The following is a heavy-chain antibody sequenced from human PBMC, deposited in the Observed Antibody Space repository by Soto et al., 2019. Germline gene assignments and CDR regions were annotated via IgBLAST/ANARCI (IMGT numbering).Heavy chain of an antibody. V-gene: IGHV4-59*01. D-gene: IGHD1-1*01. CDR3: AGEGTYKTYYYYGRDV. CDR1: GGSISSYY. Sequence: SETLSLTCTVSGGSISSYYWNWIRQPPGKGLEWIGYIYYSGSTNYNPSLKSRVTISVDTSKNQFSLKLSSVTAVDTAVYYCAGEGTYKTYYYYGRDVGGKGTTVTVP. J-gene: IGHJ6*04. CDR2: IYYSGST.